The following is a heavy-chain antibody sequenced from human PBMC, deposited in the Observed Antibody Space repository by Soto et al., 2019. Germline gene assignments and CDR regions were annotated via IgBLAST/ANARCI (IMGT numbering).Heavy chain of an antibody. D-gene: IGHD3-22*01. J-gene: IGHJ4*02. V-gene: IGHV3-23*01. CDR1: GFTFSSYA. Sequence: SLRLSCAASGFTFSSYAVSWVRQAPGKGPEWISSISGSGSTIYYADSVKGRFTISRDNSKNTLYLQMSSLRAEDTAVYYCAKVFYYYDRSGYYDFYYWGQETLLTVS. CDR3: AKVFYYYDRSGYYDFYY. CDR2: ISGSGSTI.